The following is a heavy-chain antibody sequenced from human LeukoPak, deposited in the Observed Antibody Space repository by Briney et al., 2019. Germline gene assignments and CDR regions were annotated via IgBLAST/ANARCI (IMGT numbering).Heavy chain of an antibody. J-gene: IGHJ4*02. CDR3: VTYYYGSSAPKRNY. D-gene: IGHD3-22*01. CDR2: ISHSGST. V-gene: IGHV4-34*01. CDR1: GESFSDYF. Sequence: MASETLSLTCAVYGESFSDYFWSWIRQPPGKGLEWIGEISHSGSTTYNPSLRSRVTISGDTSKKQFSLKLSSVTAADTAVYYCVTYYYGSSAPKRNYWGQGILVTVSS.